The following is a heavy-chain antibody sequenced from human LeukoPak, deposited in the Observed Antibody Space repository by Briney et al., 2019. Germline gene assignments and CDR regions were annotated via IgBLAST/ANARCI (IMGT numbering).Heavy chain of an antibody. V-gene: IGHV1-18*01. CDR3: ARATYCSSTSCYIRNDAFDI. CDR2: ISGYNGNT. CDR1: GYTFTNYG. D-gene: IGHD2-2*02. Sequence: ASVTVSCKASGYTFTNYGISWVRQAPGQGLEWMGWISGYNGNTKSAQMVQGRVTMTTDTSTSTAYMELRSLRSDDTAVYYCARATYCSSTSCYIRNDAFDIWGQGTMVTVSS. J-gene: IGHJ3*02.